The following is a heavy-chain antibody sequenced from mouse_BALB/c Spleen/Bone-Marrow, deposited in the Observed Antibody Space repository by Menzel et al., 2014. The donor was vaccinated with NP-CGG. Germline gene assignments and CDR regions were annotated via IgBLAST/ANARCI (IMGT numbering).Heavy chain of an antibody. CDR2: INPDSNTI. J-gene: IGHJ3*01. Sequence: VQLKQSGGGLVQPGGSLKLSCAASGFDFSRYWMSWVRQTPGKGLEWIGEINPDSNTINYTPSLKDKFIISRDNAKNTLYLQMSKVRSEDTALYYCVRLGYYGSFAYWGQGTLVTVSA. D-gene: IGHD1-2*01. CDR1: GFDFSRYW. V-gene: IGHV4-1*02. CDR3: VRLGYYGSFAY.